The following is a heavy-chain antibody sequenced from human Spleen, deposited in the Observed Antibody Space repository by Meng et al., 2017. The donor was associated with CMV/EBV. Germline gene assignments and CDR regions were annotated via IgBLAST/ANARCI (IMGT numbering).Heavy chain of an antibody. Sequence: SETLSLTCTVSGGSISSSISSTSYYWGWIRQPPGQGLEWIGSIYYSGSTYYNPSLKSRVTISIDTSKKQFSLKLSSVTAADTAVYYCARTILYYDFWSGYYTPDEAFDIWGQGTMVTVSS. V-gene: IGHV4-39*07. J-gene: IGHJ3*02. CDR1: GGSISSSISSTSYY. CDR2: IYYSGST. D-gene: IGHD3-3*01. CDR3: ARTILYYDFWSGYYTPDEAFDI.